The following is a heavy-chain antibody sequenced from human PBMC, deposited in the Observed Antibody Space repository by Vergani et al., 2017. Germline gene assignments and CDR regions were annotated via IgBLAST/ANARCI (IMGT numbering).Heavy chain of an antibody. J-gene: IGHJ4*02. CDR1: GFTFSSYW. CDR3: ARGFDYYGSGSYYELDY. V-gene: IGHV3-7*01. D-gene: IGHD3-10*01. CDR2: IKQDGSEK. Sequence: EVQLVESGGGLVQPGGSLRLSCAASGFTFSSYWMSWVRQAPGKGLEWVANIKQDGSEKYYVDSVKGGFTISRDNAKNSLYLQMNSLRAEDTAVYYCARGFDYYGSGSYYELDYWGQGTLVTVSS.